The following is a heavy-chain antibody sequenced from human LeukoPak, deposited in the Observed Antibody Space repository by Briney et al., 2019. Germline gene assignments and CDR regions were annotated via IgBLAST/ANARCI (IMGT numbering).Heavy chain of an antibody. V-gene: IGHV3-33*08. CDR1: GFTFSSCG. CDR2: IWYDGSNK. Sequence: GGSLRLSCAASGFTFSSCGMHWVRQAPGKGLEWVAFIWYDGSNKYYGDSAKGRFTISRDNSKNTPYLQMNSLRAEDTAVYYCAREGVRFLFDPWGQGTLVTVSS. J-gene: IGHJ5*02. D-gene: IGHD3-3*01. CDR3: AREGVRFLFDP.